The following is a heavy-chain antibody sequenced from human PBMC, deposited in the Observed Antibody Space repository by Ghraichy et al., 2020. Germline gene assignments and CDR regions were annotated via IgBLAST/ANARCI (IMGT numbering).Heavy chain of an antibody. CDR1: GGSISGSYYY. CDR2: IYYTGNT. J-gene: IGHJ5*02. D-gene: IGHD1-14*01. V-gene: IGHV4-39*01. Sequence: SETLSLTCTVSGGSISGSYYYWGWIRQSPGVRLEWIGSIYYTGNTYYNPSLESRVSISVDTPKNQFSLKLSSVTAADTAFYYCARHMNEAEDSSNWFAPWGQGTLVTVSS. CDR3: ARHMNEAEDSSNWFAP.